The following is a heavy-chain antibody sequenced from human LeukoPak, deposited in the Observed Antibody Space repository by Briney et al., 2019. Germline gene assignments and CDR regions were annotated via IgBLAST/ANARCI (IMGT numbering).Heavy chain of an antibody. CDR3: AREDHSNYEY. CDR1: GFTFSSYW. CDR2: IKQDGTEK. V-gene: IGHV3-7*03. Sequence: PGGSLRLSCAASGFTFSSYWMSWVRQTPGKGLECVASIKQDGTEKHYVDSVKGRFTISKDNAKNSLYLQMNSLRAEDTAVYYCAREDHSNYEYWGQGTLVTVSS. J-gene: IGHJ4*02. D-gene: IGHD4-11*01.